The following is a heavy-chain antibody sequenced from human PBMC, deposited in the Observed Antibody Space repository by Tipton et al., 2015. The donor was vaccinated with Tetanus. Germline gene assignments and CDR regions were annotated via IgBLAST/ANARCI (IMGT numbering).Heavy chain of an antibody. J-gene: IGHJ5*02. D-gene: IGHD2/OR15-2a*01. V-gene: IGHV4-39*02. CDR3: ARHLYGYWIDP. CDR2: IYFEGST. CDR1: GFSFPGYY. Sequence: QLVQSGAEVRQPGQSLKISCRGSGFSFPGYYIGWVRQLPGKGPEWIASIYFEGSTYYSPSLRSRLTIDVDTSQNLFSLRLASVTAADTAVYYCARHLYGYWIDPWGQGAPVTVSS.